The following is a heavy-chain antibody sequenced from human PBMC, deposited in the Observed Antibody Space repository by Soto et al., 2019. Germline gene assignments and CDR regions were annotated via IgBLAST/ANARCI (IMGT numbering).Heavy chain of an antibody. CDR3: AKDYSTVTTDPLSVVLFDY. Sequence: PGGSLRLSCAASGFTFSSYAMSWVRQAPGKGLEWVSIITSDGRTYYADSVKGRFTISRDNSKNTVYLQMNSLRAEDTAVYYCAKDYSTVTTDPLSVVLFDYWGQGALGTVSS. V-gene: IGHV3-23*01. J-gene: IGHJ4*02. CDR2: ITSDGRT. CDR1: GFTFSSYA. D-gene: IGHD4-17*01.